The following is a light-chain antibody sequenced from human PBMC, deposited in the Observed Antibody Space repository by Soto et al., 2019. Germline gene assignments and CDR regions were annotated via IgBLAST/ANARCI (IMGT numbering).Light chain of an antibody. V-gene: IGLV2-14*01. CDR3: SSYTSSSTPV. CDR1: SSDVGGYNY. CDR2: EVS. Sequence: QSALTQPASVSGSPGQSITISCTGTSSDVGGYNYVSWYQQHPGKAPKLMIYEVSNRPSGVSDRFSGSKSGSTASLIISGLQAEDEADYYCSSYTSSSTPVFGTGTKVTVL. J-gene: IGLJ1*01.